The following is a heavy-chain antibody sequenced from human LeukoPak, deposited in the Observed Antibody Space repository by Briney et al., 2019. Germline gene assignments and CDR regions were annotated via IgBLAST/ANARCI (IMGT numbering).Heavy chain of an antibody. CDR1: GYTFTSYG. V-gene: IGHV1-18*01. CDR3: ARESDYGYYFDY. J-gene: IGHJ4*02. D-gene: IGHD4-17*01. Sequence: ASVKVSCKASGYTFTSYGISWVRQAPGQGLERMGWISAYNGNTNYAQKLQGRVTMTTDTSTSTAYMELRSLRSDDTAVYYCARESDYGYYFDYWGQGTLVTVSS. CDR2: ISAYNGNT.